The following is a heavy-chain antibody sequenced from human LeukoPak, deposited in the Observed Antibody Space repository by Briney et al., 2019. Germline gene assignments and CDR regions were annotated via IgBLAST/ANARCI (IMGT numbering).Heavy chain of an antibody. D-gene: IGHD3-22*01. Sequence: GESLRISCKGSGYNFPNYWIGWVRQMPGKGLEWMGFINPGDSATIYSPSFQGQVTMSADKSISTAFLQWTSLKASDTATYYCARGVYYDSSGYYGYWGQGTLVTVSS. CDR1: GYNFPNYW. V-gene: IGHV5-51*01. CDR3: ARGVYYDSSGYYGY. J-gene: IGHJ4*02. CDR2: INPGDSAT.